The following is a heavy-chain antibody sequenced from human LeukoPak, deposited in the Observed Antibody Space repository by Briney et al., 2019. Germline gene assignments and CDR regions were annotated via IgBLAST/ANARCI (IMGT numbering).Heavy chain of an antibody. CDR1: GYTFTSYD. Sequence: GASVKVSCKASGYTFTSYDINWVRQATGQGLEWMGWMNPNSGNTGYAQKFQGRVTMTRNTSISTAYMELSSLRSEDTAVYYCAIVPAAIGYYYMDVWGKGTRSPSP. CDR3: AIVPAAIGYYYMDV. V-gene: IGHV1-8*01. J-gene: IGHJ6*03. CDR2: MNPNSGNT. D-gene: IGHD2-2*01.